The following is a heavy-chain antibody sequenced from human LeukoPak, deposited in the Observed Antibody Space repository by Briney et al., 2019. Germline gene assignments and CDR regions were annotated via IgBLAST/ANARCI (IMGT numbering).Heavy chain of an antibody. V-gene: IGHV4-59*01. CDR3: ARPNSLGYYFDF. CDR2: IYYSGST. Sequence: PSETLSLTCTVSGGSISSYYWSWIRQPPGKGLEWIGYIYYSGSTNYNPSLKSRVTMSVDASKNQFSLKLTSVTAADTAVYYCARPNSLGYYFDFWGQGTLVTVSS. D-gene: IGHD4-23*01. CDR1: GGSISSYY. J-gene: IGHJ4*02.